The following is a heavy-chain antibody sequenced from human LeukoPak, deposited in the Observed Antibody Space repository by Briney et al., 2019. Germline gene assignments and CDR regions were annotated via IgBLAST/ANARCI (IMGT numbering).Heavy chain of an antibody. CDR1: GGSFSGYY. CDR2: INHSGST. D-gene: IGHD3-3*01. J-gene: IGHJ6*03. Sequence: SETLSLTCAVYGGSFSGYYWSWIRQPPGKGLEWIGEINHSGSTNYNPSLKSRVTISVDTSKNQFSLKLSSVTAADTAVYYCASSSHFDFWSGSYSSYYYMDVWGKGTTVTVSS. CDR3: ASSSHFDFWSGSYSSYYYMDV. V-gene: IGHV4-34*01.